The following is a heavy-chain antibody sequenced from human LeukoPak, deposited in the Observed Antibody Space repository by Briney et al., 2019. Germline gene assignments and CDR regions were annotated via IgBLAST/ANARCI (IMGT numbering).Heavy chain of an antibody. CDR3: AKDDHYYGSGSYLY. Sequence: QSGGSLRLSCAASGFTFSSYAMSWVRQAPGKGLEWVSAISGSGGSTYYADSVKGRFTISRDNSKNTLYLQMNSLRAEDTAVYYCAKDDHYYGSGSYLYWGQGTLVTVSS. CDR2: ISGSGGST. CDR1: GFTFSSYA. V-gene: IGHV3-23*01. D-gene: IGHD3-10*01. J-gene: IGHJ4*02.